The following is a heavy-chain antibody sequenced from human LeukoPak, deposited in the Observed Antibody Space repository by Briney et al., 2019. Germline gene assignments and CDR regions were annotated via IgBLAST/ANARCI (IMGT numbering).Heavy chain of an antibody. V-gene: IGHV3-30*04. Sequence: PGRSLRLSCAASGFTFSSYAMHWVRQAPVKGLEWVEVISYDGSNKYYADFVKGRFTISRDNSKNTLYLQMNSLRAEDTAVYYCARDSFAVVTATPGGYWGQGTLVTVSS. CDR2: ISYDGSNK. CDR1: GFTFSSYA. D-gene: IGHD2-21*02. J-gene: IGHJ4*02. CDR3: ARDSFAVVTATPGGY.